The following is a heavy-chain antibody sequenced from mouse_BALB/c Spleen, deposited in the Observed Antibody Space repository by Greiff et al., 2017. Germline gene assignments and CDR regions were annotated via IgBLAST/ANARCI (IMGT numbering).Heavy chain of an antibody. Sequence: DVMLVESGGGLVQPGGSLKLSCAASGFTFSSYTMSWVRQTPEKRLEWVAYISNGGGSTYYPDTVKGRFTIAKDKAKNTLYLQMSSLKSEDTAMYYGAEGNYYFDYWGQGTTLTVSS. V-gene: IGHV5-12-2*01. CDR1: GFTFSSYT. CDR2: ISNGGGST. D-gene: IGHD2-1*01. CDR3: AEGNYYFDY. J-gene: IGHJ2*01.